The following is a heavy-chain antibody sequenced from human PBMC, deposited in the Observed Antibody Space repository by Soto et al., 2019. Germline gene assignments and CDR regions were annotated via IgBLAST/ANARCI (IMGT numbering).Heavy chain of an antibody. CDR3: VRDLQPSP. CDR1: GYTLTNYG. CDR2: ISGHNGNT. V-gene: IGHV1-18*01. Sequence: QVQLVQSGDEVKKPGASVKVSCRASGYTLTNYGISWVRQAPGQGLFWMGWISGHNGNTLYAQNLQGRLTLTIDTSTNTAYMELMSLKFDDTAMYYCVRDLQPSPWGQGTLVTVSS. J-gene: IGHJ5*02.